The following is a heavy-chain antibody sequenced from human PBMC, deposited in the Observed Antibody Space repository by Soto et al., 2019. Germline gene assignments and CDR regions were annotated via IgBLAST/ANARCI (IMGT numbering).Heavy chain of an antibody. CDR1: GFTFSNYW. Sequence: GGSLRLSCAASGFTFSNYWMSWVRQAPGKGLEWVANIKVDGSAKYYVDSVKGRFTISRDNAKNSLYLQMNSLRGEDTAVYYCARGHSTSPNWFDPWGQGTLVTVSS. D-gene: IGHD6-6*01. V-gene: IGHV3-7*03. J-gene: IGHJ5*02. CDR2: IKVDGSAK. CDR3: ARGHSTSPNWFDP.